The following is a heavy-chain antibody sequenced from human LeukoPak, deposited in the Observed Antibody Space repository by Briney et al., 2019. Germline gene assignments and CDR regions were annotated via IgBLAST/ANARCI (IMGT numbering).Heavy chain of an antibody. CDR2: IWHDGSHT. J-gene: IGHJ4*02. Sequence: GGSLRLSCAASGFTFSNYGFHWVSQTPGKGLEWVAVIWHDGSHTYYSDSVKGRFTVSRDNAKNTVYLQMDSLRVEDTAIYYCAKDNDAYGDSYFDSWGQGTLVTVSS. CDR1: GFTFSNYG. CDR3: AKDNDAYGDSYFDS. V-gene: IGHV3-33*06. D-gene: IGHD4-17*01.